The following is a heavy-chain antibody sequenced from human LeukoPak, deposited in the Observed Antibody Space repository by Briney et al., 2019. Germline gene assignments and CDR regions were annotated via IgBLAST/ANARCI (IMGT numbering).Heavy chain of an antibody. V-gene: IGHV3-30-3*01. D-gene: IGHD1-20*01. CDR3: ARDFEKGPYNWNA. J-gene: IGHJ5*02. CDR2: ISYDGSNK. Sequence: GGSLRLSCAASGFTFSSYAMHWVRQAPGKGLEWVAVISYDGSNKYYADSVKGRFTISRDNSKNTLSLQMNSLRAEDTAVYYCARDFEKGPYNWNAWGQGTLVTVSS. CDR1: GFTFSSYA.